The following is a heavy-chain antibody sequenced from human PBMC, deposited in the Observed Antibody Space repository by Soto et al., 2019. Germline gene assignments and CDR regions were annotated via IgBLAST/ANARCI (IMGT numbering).Heavy chain of an antibody. J-gene: IGHJ4*02. V-gene: IGHV3-23*01. D-gene: IGHD2-2*01. Sequence: VQLLESGGGFVEPGWSLRLSCAASGFTFSNYPMTWVRQAPGKGLEWVSSISGSGGSTYYADSVKGRFTISRDNPKNTISLQMNSLRAEDTAVYYCAKEQTHSEADTSSIFDYWGQRTLVAVSS. CDR3: AKEQTHSEADTSSIFDY. CDR1: GFTFSNYP. CDR2: ISGSGGST.